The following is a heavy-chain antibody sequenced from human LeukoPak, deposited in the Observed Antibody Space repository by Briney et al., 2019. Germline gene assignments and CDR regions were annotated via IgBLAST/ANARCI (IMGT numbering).Heavy chain of an antibody. Sequence: GGSLRLSYAASGFTFSSYWMHWVRQAPGKGLVWVSRINSDGSSTSYADSVKGRFTISRDNAKNTLYLQMNSLRAEDTAVYYCARELDYYDFWSGYWSFDYWGQGTLVTVSS. CDR1: GFTFSSYW. CDR3: ARELDYYDFWSGYWSFDY. J-gene: IGHJ4*02. D-gene: IGHD3-3*01. V-gene: IGHV3-74*01. CDR2: INSDGSST.